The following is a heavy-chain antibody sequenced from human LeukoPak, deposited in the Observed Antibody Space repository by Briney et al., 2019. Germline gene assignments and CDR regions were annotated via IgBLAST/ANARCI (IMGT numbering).Heavy chain of an antibody. CDR3: ARAIGVDSIYIYDPPQWYFDY. J-gene: IGHJ4*02. D-gene: IGHD3-3*01. Sequence: PSETLSLTCTVSGGSISSGSYYWSWIRQPAGKGLEWIGLIYTSGSTNYNPSLKSRVTISVDTSKNQFSLKLSSVTAADTAVYYCARAIGVDSIYIYDPPQWYFDYWGQGTLVTVSP. CDR2: IYTSGST. CDR1: GGSISSGSYY. V-gene: IGHV4-61*02.